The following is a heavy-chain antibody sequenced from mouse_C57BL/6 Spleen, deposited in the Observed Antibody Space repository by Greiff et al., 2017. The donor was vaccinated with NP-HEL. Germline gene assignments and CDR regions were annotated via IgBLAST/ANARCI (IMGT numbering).Heavy chain of an antibody. CDR2: INPYNGGT. D-gene: IGHD2-3*01. Sequence: EVQLQQSGPVLVKPGASVKMSCKASGYTFTDYYMNWVKQSHGKSLEWIGVINPYNGGTSYNQKFKGKATLTVDKSSSTAYMELNSLTSEDSAVDNGARSDDGYYAGFAYWGQGTLVTVSA. CDR3: ARSDDGYYAGFAY. CDR1: GYTFTDYY. J-gene: IGHJ3*01. V-gene: IGHV1-19*01.